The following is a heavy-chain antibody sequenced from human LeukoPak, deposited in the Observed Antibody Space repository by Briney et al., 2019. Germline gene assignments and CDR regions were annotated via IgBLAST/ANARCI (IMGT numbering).Heavy chain of an antibody. Sequence: GGSLRLSCAASGFTFSSYWMSWVRQAPGKGLEWVANIKQDGSEKYYVDSVKGRFTISRDNAKNSLYLQMNSLRAEDTAVYYCARALPGYSSGWYDYWGQGTLVTVSS. CDR1: GFTFSSYW. V-gene: IGHV3-7*01. D-gene: IGHD6-19*01. J-gene: IGHJ4*02. CDR3: ARALPGYSSGWYDY. CDR2: IKQDGSEK.